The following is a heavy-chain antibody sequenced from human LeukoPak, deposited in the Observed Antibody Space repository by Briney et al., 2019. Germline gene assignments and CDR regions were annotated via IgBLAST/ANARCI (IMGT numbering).Heavy chain of an antibody. CDR3: ARSLWYYFDD. J-gene: IGHJ4*02. CDR1: GFIFSSYA. CDR2: ISYDGSNK. Sequence: QPGGSLRLSCAASGFIFSSYAMHWVRRAPGKGLEWVALISYDGSNKYYADSVKGRFTISRDNSKNTLYLQMNSLRSEDTAVYYCARSLWYYFDDWGQGILVTVSS. V-gene: IGHV3-30*04. D-gene: IGHD3-10*01.